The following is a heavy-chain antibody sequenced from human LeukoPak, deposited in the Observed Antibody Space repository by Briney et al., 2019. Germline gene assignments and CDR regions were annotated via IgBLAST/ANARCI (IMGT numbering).Heavy chain of an antibody. J-gene: IGHJ6*02. V-gene: IGHV1-18*01. D-gene: IGHD2-2*01. CDR3: ASASSPYYYYGMDV. CDR1: GYTFTSYG. Sequence: ASVKVSCKASGYTFTSYGISWVRQAPGQGLEWMGWISAYNGNTNYAQKLQGRVTMTTDTSTSTAYVELRSLRSDDTAVYYCASASSPYYYYGMDVWGQGTTVTVSS. CDR2: ISAYNGNT.